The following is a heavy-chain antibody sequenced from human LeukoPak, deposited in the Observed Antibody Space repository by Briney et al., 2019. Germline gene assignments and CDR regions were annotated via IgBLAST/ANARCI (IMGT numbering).Heavy chain of an antibody. CDR3: ARIAAADDY. D-gene: IGHD6-13*01. V-gene: IGHV3-21*01. J-gene: IGHJ4*02. Sequence: PGGSLRLSCAASGFTFSSYSMNWVRQAPGKGLEWVSSISSSSSYIYHADSVKGRFTISRDNAKNSLYLQMNSLRAEDTAVYYCARIAAADDYWGQGTLVTVSS. CDR2: ISSSSSYI. CDR1: GFTFSSYS.